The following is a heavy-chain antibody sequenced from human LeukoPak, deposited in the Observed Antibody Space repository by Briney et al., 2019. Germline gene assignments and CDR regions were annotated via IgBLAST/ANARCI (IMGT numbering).Heavy chain of an antibody. CDR3: ASNPGSGWYHPYYFDY. J-gene: IGHJ4*02. V-gene: IGHV3-21*01. Sequence: PGGSLRLSCAASGFTFSTYSMNWVRQAPGKGLQWVSSISSDSSFIFYADSVKGRFTISRDNAKKSLYLQMNSLRAEDTAVYYCASNPGSGWYHPYYFDYWGQGTLVTVSS. D-gene: IGHD6-13*01. CDR1: GFTFSTYS. CDR2: ISSDSSFI.